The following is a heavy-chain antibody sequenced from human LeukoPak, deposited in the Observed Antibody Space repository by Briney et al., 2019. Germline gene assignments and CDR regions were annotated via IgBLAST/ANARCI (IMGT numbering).Heavy chain of an antibody. V-gene: IGHV3-64*04. Sequence: GGSLRLSCSASGFTFSSYAMHWVRQAPGKGLEYVSAISSNGGSTYYADSVKGRFTISRDNSKNTLYLQMSSLRAEDTAVYHCARDRYESSSDYWGQGTLVTVSS. CDR3: ARDRYESSSDY. J-gene: IGHJ4*02. CDR1: GFTFSSYA. CDR2: ISSNGGST. D-gene: IGHD6-6*01.